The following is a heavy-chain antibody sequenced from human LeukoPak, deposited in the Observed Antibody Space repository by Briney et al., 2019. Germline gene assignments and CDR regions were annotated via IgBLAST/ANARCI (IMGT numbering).Heavy chain of an antibody. D-gene: IGHD1-26*01. CDR2: IYPSDSDT. CDR1: GYSFTSYW. V-gene: IGHV5-51*01. CDR3: ARHLRSGMEDWFDP. J-gene: IGHJ5*02. Sequence: GESLKISCKGSGYSFTSYWIGWVRQMPGKGLEWMGIIYPSDSDTRYSPSFQGQVTISVDKSITTAYLQWSSLKASDTAMYYCARHLRSGMEDWFDPWGQGTLVTVSS.